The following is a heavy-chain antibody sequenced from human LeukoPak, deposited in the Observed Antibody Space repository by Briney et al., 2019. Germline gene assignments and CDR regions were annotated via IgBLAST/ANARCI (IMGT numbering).Heavy chain of an antibody. D-gene: IGHD5-12*01. CDR3: ARELRGYDSRWFDP. CDR1: GGSFSGYY. J-gene: IGHJ5*02. Sequence: SETLSLTCAVYGGSFSGYYWSWIRQPPGKGLEWIGEINHSGSTNYNPSLKSRVTISVDKSKNQFSLKLSSVTAADTAVYYCARELRGYDSRWFDPWGQGTLVTVSS. V-gene: IGHV4-34*01. CDR2: INHSGST.